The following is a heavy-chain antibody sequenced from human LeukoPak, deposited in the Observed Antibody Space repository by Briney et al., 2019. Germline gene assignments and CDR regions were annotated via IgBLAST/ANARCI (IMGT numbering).Heavy chain of an antibody. CDR2: IYYSGST. CDR1: GGSISSGGYY. D-gene: IGHD5-18*01. Sequence: SETLSLTCTVSGGSISSGGYYWSWIRQHPGKGLEWIGYIYYSGSTYYNPSLKSRVTISVDTSKNQFSLKLSSVTAADTAVSYCARDRSYGPIDYWGQGTLVTVSS. CDR3: ARDRSYGPIDY. V-gene: IGHV4-31*03. J-gene: IGHJ4*02.